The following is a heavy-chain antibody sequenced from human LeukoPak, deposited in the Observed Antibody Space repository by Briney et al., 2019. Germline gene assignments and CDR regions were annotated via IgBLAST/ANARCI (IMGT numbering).Heavy chain of an antibody. D-gene: IGHD3-10*01. CDR1: GYTFTGYY. CDR2: INPNSGGT. CDR3: ASGGSGSYYNGLFDY. Sequence: ASVKVSCKASGYTFTGYYMHWVRQAPGQGLEWMGWINPNSGGTNYAQKFQGRVTVTRDTSISTAYMELSRLRSDDTAVYYCASGGSGSYYNGLFDYWGQGTLVTVSS. J-gene: IGHJ4*02. V-gene: IGHV1-2*02.